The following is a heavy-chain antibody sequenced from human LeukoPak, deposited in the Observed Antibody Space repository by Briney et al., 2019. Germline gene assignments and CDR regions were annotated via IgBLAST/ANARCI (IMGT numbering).Heavy chain of an antibody. D-gene: IGHD6-25*01. Sequence: GGSLRLSCAASGFTFSSYSMNWVRQAPGKGLEWVSAICSSSSYIYYADSVKGRFTISRDNAKNSLYLQMNSLRAEDTAVYYCARDASASWDYFVYWGQGTQVSVCS. CDR3: ARDASASWDYFVY. CDR2: ICSSSSYI. CDR1: GFTFSSYS. J-gene: IGHJ4*02. V-gene: IGHV3-21*01.